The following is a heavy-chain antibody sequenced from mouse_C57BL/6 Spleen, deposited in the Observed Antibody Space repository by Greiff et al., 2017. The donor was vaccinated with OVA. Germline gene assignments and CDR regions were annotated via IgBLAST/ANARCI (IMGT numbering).Heavy chain of an antibody. D-gene: IGHD5-2*01. Sequence: QVQLQQSGPELVKPGASVKISCKASGYAFSSSWMNWVKQRPGKGLEWIGRIYPGDGDTNYNGKFKGKATLTADKSSSTAYMQLSSLTSEDSAVYFCARGSQNIYYFDYWGQGTTLTVSS. J-gene: IGHJ2*01. CDR2: IYPGDGDT. CDR3: ARGSQNIYYFDY. CDR1: GYAFSSSW. V-gene: IGHV1-82*01.